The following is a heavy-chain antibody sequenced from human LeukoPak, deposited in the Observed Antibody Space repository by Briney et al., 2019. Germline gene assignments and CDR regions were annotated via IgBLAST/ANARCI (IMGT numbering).Heavy chain of an antibody. CDR3: ARDPYSGSYGPYYYYYMDV. V-gene: IGHV3-23*01. D-gene: IGHD1-26*01. J-gene: IGHJ6*03. CDR1: GFTFSSYA. Sequence: PGGSLRLSCAASGFTFSSYAMNWVRQAPGEGLEWVSGISGSGSTTYYADSVKGRFTISRDNAKNSLYLQMNSLRAEDAALYFCARDPYSGSYGPYYYYYMDVWGKGTTVTISS. CDR2: ISGSGSTT.